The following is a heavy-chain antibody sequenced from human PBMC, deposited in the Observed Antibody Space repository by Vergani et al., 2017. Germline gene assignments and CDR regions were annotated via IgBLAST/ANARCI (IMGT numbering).Heavy chain of an antibody. CDR3: ARDMGGSGWYGGDY. CDR1: GFTVSSNY. D-gene: IGHD6-19*01. V-gene: IGHV3-66*03. CDR2: IYSGGSK. Sequence: VQLVESGGGLIQPGGSLRLSCAASGFTVSSNYMSWVRQAPGKGLEWVSVIYSGGSKYYADSVKGRFTISRDNSKNTLYLQMNSLRAEDTAVYYCARDMGGSGWYGGDYWGQGTLVTVSS. J-gene: IGHJ4*02.